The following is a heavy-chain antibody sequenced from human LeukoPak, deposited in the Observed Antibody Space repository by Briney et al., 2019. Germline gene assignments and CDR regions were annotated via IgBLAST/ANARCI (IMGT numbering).Heavy chain of an antibody. Sequence: SETLSLTCTVSGYSISSGYYWSWIRQPPGKGLEWIGEINHSGSTNYNPSLKSRVTISVDTSKNQFSLKLSSVTAADTAVYYCARKGLAVAGSYYYYMDVWGKGTTVTVSS. V-gene: IGHV4-38-2*02. CDR3: ARKGLAVAGSYYYYMDV. D-gene: IGHD6-19*01. J-gene: IGHJ6*03. CDR1: GYSISSGYY. CDR2: INHSGST.